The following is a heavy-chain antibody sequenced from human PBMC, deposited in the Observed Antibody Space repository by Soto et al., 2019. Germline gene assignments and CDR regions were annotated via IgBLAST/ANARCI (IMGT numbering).Heavy chain of an antibody. V-gene: IGHV6-1*01. CDR2: TYYRSKWYN. CDR3: ARDPFSGSYSPPDAFGI. D-gene: IGHD1-26*01. Sequence: PSQTLSLTCAISGDSVSSNSAAWNWIRQSPSRGLEWLGRTYYRSKWYNDYAVSVKGRVTIKPDTSKNQFSLQLNSVTPEDTAVYYCARDPFSGSYSPPDAFGIWGQGTMVTVSS. J-gene: IGHJ3*02. CDR1: GDSVSSNSAA.